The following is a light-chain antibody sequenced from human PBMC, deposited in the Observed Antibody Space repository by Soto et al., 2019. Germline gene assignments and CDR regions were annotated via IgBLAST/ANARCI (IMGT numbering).Light chain of an antibody. CDR2: DVS. Sequence: QSALTQPRSVSGSPGQSVTISCTGTSSDVGGYNYVSWYQQHPGKAPKLMIYDVSKRPSGVPDRFSGSKSGNTASLTISGLQAEDEADYYCCSYAGSHLVVFGGGTKVTVL. V-gene: IGLV2-11*01. CDR3: CSYAGSHLVV. J-gene: IGLJ2*01. CDR1: SSDVGGYNY.